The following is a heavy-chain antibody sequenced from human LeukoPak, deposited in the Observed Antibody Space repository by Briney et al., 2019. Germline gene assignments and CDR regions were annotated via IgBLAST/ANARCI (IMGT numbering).Heavy chain of an antibody. CDR3: ARISSSNWYNERGAFDV. D-gene: IGHD6-13*01. CDR1: GGSINGYY. Sequence: SETLSLTCTVSGGSINGYYWSWVRQPPGKGPEWIGFVYYTGSTNYSPSLKSRVTISVDTSKNQFSLKLRSVTAADTAVYYCARISSSNWYNERGAFDVWGQGTMVTVSS. J-gene: IGHJ3*01. CDR2: VYYTGST. V-gene: IGHV4-59*01.